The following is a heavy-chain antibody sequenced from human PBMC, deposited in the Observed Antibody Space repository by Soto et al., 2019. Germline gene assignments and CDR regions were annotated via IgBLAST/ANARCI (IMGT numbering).Heavy chain of an antibody. CDR3: ARGFAGHNDYFDY. CDR2: INHSGST. D-gene: IGHD1-1*01. CDR1: GGSFSGYY. Sequence: SETLSLTCAVYGGSFSGYYWSWIRQPPGRGLEWIGEINHSGSTNYNPSLKSRVTISVDRSKNQFSLNLSSVTAADTAVYYCARGFAGHNDYFDYWGRGTLVTVSS. J-gene: IGHJ4*02. V-gene: IGHV4-34*01.